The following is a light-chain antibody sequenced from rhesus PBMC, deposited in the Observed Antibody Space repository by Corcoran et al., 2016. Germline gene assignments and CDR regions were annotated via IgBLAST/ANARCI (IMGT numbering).Light chain of an antibody. CDR1: QGINHY. J-gene: IGKJ4*01. Sequence: DIPMTQSPSSLSASVGDRVNITCRASQGINHYLSWYQQKPGKAPKPLIYYASSLETGVPSRVSGNGSGTDYTPTISSLKPEEIATYYSQQYNTSPPTFGGGTKVGIK. CDR2: YAS. CDR3: QQYNTSPPT. V-gene: IGKV1-66*01.